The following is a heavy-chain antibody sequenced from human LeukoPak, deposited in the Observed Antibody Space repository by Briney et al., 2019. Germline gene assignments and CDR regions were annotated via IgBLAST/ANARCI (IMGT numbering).Heavy chain of an antibody. D-gene: IGHD3-10*01. J-gene: IGHJ6*02. CDR3: ARGLVRGVIGGYGMDV. CDR1: GGTFSSYA. V-gene: IGHV1-69*13. Sequence: SVKVSCKASGGTFSSYAISWVRQAPGQGLEWMGGIIPIFGAANYAQKFQGRVTITADESTSTAYMELSSLRSEDTAVYHCARGLVRGVIGGYGMDVWGQGTTVTVSS. CDR2: IIPIFGAA.